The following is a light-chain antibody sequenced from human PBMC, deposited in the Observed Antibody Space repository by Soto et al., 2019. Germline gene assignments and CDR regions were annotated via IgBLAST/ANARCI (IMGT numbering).Light chain of an antibody. J-gene: IGLJ1*01. CDR2: EVS. CDR1: SSDVGSYNY. V-gene: IGLV2-14*01. Sequence: QSVLTQPASVSGSPGQSITISCTGTSSDVGSYNYVSWYQQHPGKAPKLMIYEVSDRPSGISSRFSGSKSGNTASLTISGLQTEDEADYYCSSYTSSSTLFGTGTKFTVL. CDR3: SSYTSSSTL.